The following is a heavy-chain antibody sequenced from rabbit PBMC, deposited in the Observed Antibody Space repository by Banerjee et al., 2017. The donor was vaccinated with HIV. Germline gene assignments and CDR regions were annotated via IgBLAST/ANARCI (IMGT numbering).Heavy chain of an antibody. J-gene: IGHJ3*01. CDR1: GFSFNNKYV. V-gene: IGHV1S45*01. CDR3: ARDLAAIIGWNFGL. D-gene: IGHD1-1*01. Sequence: QEQLVESGGGLVQPEGSLTLTCTASGFSFNNKYVMCWVRQAPGKGLEWIACINTITGDTVYATWAKGRFTISKASWTTVTLQMTSLTAADTATYFCARDLAAIIGWNFGLWGQGTLVTVS. CDR2: INTITGDT.